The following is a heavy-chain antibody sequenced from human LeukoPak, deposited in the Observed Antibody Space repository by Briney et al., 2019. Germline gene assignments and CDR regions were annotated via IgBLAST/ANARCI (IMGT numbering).Heavy chain of an antibody. V-gene: IGHV3-7*01. Sequence: GGSPRLSCAASGFTFTNSWMAWVRQAPGKGLEWVANIKKHGSTQHYVDSLKGRFTISRDNPKNSLYLQMSSLRADDTAVYYCARDTGGSLDYWGQGILVTVAS. CDR2: IKKHGSTQ. CDR3: ARDTGGSLDY. CDR1: GFTFTNSW. D-gene: IGHD1-26*01. J-gene: IGHJ4*02.